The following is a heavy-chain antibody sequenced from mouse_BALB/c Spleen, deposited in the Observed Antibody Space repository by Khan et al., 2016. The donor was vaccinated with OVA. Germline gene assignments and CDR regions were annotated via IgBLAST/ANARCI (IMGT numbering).Heavy chain of an antibody. CDR2: ISSDSNTI. Sequence: EVELVESGGGLVQSGGSRKLSCAASGFTFTSYGMHWIRQAPEKGLEWVAYISSDSNTIYYADTVKGRFTISRDNPKKTLFMQMTSLSSGDTAIYFCATSYFSGYYFDYWGQGTTLTVSS. V-gene: IGHV5-17*02. D-gene: IGHD1-1*01. CDR1: GFTFTSYG. J-gene: IGHJ2*01. CDR3: ATSYFSGYYFDY.